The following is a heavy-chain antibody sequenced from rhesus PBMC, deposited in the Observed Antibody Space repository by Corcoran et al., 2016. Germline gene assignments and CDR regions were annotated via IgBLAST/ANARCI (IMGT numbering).Heavy chain of an antibody. V-gene: IGHV4-80*01. Sequence: PPGKGLEWIGEINGNSGSTYYNPSLKSRVTISKDASKNQVSLNLNSVTAADTAVYYCARDPLGYSGSYYDYWGQGVLVTVSS. CDR3: ARDPLGYSGSYYDY. J-gene: IGHJ4*01. D-gene: IGHD3-16*01. CDR2: INGNSGST.